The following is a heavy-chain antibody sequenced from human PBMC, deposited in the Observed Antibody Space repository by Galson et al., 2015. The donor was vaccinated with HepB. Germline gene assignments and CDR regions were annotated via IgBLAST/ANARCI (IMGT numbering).Heavy chain of an antibody. CDR3: ARDPITMLRGVINGMDV. CDR2: IIPILGIA. J-gene: IGHJ6*02. Sequence: SVKVSCKASGGTFSSYTINWVRQAPGQGLEWMGRIIPILGIANYAQKFQGRVTITADKSTSTAYMELSSLRSEDTAVYYCARDPITMLRGVINGMDVWGQGTTVTVSS. CDR1: GGTFSSYT. D-gene: IGHD3-10*01. V-gene: IGHV1-69*04.